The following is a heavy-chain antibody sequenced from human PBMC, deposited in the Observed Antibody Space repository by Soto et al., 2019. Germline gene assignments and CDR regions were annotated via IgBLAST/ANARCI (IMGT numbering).Heavy chain of an antibody. CDR3: ARDTAMVSGFDY. J-gene: IGHJ4*02. Sequence: ASLKVSCTASGYTFTSYGISWVRQAPGQGLEWMGWISAYNGNTNYAQKLQGRVTMTTDTSTSTAYMELRSLRSDGTAVYYCARDTAMVSGFDYWGQGTLVTVSS. CDR1: GYTFTSYG. V-gene: IGHV1-18*01. CDR2: ISAYNGNT. D-gene: IGHD5-18*01.